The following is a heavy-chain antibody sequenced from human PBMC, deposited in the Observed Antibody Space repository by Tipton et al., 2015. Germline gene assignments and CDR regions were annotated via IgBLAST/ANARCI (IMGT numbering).Heavy chain of an antibody. J-gene: IGHJ3*02. Sequence: LSLTCTVSGGSISRYYWSWIRQPPGKGLEWVSAISCCGGSTYYADSVQGRFTISRDNSKNTLYLQMNSLKAEDTAVYYCATGGYDFWSGYSTDAFDIWGQGTMVTVSS. D-gene: IGHD3-3*01. CDR3: ATGGYDFWSGYSTDAFDI. CDR1: GGSISRYY. V-gene: IGHV3-23*01. CDR2: ISCCGGST.